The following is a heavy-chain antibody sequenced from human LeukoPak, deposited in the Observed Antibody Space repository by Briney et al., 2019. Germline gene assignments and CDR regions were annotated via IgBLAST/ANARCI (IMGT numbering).Heavy chain of an antibody. Sequence: GGSLRLSCAASGFTFSSYGMHWVRQAPGKGLEWVAVIWYDGSNKYYAGSVKGRFTISRDNSMNTLYLQMNSPRAEDTAVYYCATKRDASFDYWGQGTLVTVSS. D-gene: IGHD2-21*02. CDR3: ATKRDASFDY. J-gene: IGHJ4*02. CDR1: GFTFSSYG. V-gene: IGHV3-33*01. CDR2: IWYDGSNK.